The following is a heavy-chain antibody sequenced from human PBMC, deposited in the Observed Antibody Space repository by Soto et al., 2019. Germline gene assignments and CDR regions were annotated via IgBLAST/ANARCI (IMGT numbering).Heavy chain of an antibody. Sequence: SETLSLTGPVSCGSIISGDYYWSWIRQPPGKGLEWIGYIYYSGITYYNPSLKSRVTISVDTSKNQFSLKLSSVTAADTAVYYCARNNNGGVFDYWGQGTLVTVSS. CDR3: ARNNNGGVFDY. J-gene: IGHJ4*02. V-gene: IGHV4-30-4*01. CDR1: CGSIISGDYY. D-gene: IGHD2-8*01. CDR2: IYYSGIT.